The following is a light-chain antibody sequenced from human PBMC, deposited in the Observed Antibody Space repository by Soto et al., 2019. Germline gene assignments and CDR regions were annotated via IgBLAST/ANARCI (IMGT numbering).Light chain of an antibody. CDR2: GAS. CDR1: QSLDSSY. Sequence: EVGLRQSPDTLSLSPGERATLSCRAIQSLDSSYLALYQQKPGQAPRLLIYGASRRATGIPDRFSGSGSGTDFTLTISRLEPEDFAVYYCQQYGSSPPGTFGQGTKVDIK. V-gene: IGKV3-20*01. CDR3: QQYGSSPPGT. J-gene: IGKJ1*01.